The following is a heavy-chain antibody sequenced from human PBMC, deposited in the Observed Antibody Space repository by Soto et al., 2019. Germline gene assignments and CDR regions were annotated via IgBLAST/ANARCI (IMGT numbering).Heavy chain of an antibody. CDR3: AIGLRLGYSWSWHGKTYYYDYGTDV. D-gene: IGHD6-13*01. V-gene: IGHV1-18*04. Sequence: ASVKVSCKASGYTFTSYGSSWVRQAPGQGLEWMGWISAYNGNTNYAQKLQGRVTMTTDTSTSAAYMELRSLRSDDTAVYYCAIGLRLGYSWSWHGKTYYYDYGTDVWGQGTTVTVSS. CDR1: GYTFTSYG. J-gene: IGHJ6*02. CDR2: ISAYNGNT.